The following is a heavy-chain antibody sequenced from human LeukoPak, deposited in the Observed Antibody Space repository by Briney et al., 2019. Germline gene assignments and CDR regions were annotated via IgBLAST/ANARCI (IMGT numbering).Heavy chain of an antibody. V-gene: IGHV1-69*13. D-gene: IGHD2-2*02. CDR3: AGAPDPYCSSTSCYTGGLDY. CDR2: IIPIFGTA. CDR1: GGTFSSYA. Sequence: SVKVSCKASGGTFSSYAISWVRQAPGQGLEWRGGIIPIFGTANYAQKFQGRVTMTADESTSTAYMELSSLRSAETAVYYCAGAPDPYCSSTSCYTGGLDYWGQGTLVTVSS. J-gene: IGHJ4*02.